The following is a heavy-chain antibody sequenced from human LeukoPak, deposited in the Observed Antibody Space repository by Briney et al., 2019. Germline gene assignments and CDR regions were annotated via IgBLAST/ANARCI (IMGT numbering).Heavy chain of an antibody. D-gene: IGHD5-24*01. CDR3: ARSGVAAIHY. Sequence: GGSLRLSCAASGFSLTTYEMNWVRQAPGKGLEWVSVIYSGGTTYYADSVKGRFTISRDNSKNTLYLQMNSLRAEDTAVYYCARSGVAAIHYWGQGTLVTVSS. J-gene: IGHJ4*02. CDR2: IYSGGTT. CDR1: GFSLTTYE. V-gene: IGHV3-53*01.